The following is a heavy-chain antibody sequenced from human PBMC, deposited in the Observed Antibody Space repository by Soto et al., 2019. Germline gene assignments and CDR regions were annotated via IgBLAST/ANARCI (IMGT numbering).Heavy chain of an antibody. CDR3: AKSSGYYSVAWGDAFDI. CDR1: GFTFSSYA. D-gene: IGHD3-22*01. V-gene: IGHV3-23*01. CDR2: ISGSGGST. Sequence: EVQLLESGGDLVQPGGSLRLFCSASGFTFSSYAMSWVRQAPGKGLEWVSAISGSGGSTYYAHSVRGRFTISRDNAKKTLYLQMNSLRAEDTAVYYCAKSSGYYSVAWGDAFDIWGQGTMVTVSS. J-gene: IGHJ3*02.